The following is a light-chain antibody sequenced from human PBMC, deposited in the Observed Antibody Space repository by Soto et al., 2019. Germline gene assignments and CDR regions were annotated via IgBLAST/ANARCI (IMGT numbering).Light chain of an antibody. J-gene: IGLJ3*02. CDR3: CSYAGTYNLV. Sequence: QSVLTQPRSVSESPGQSVTISCTGTSSDVGSYNYVSWYQQHPGKAPKLMIYDVSKRPSGVPDRFSGSKSGNTASLTISGLQAEDEADYYCCSYAGTYNLVFGGGTQLTVL. CDR2: DVS. CDR1: SSDVGSYNY. V-gene: IGLV2-11*01.